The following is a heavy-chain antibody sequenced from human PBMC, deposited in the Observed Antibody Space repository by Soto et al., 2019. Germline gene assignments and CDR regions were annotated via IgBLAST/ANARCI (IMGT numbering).Heavy chain of an antibody. CDR2: ISGSGGST. V-gene: IGHV3-23*01. D-gene: IGHD5-18*01. CDR1: GFTFSSYA. CDR3: AKDGPGYSYGNNWFDP. Sequence: LRLSCAASGFTFSSYAMSWVRQAPGKGLEWVSAISGSGGSTYYADSVKGRFTISRDNSKNTLYMQMNSLRAEATAVYYCAKDGPGYSYGNNWFDPWGQGTLVTVSS. J-gene: IGHJ5*02.